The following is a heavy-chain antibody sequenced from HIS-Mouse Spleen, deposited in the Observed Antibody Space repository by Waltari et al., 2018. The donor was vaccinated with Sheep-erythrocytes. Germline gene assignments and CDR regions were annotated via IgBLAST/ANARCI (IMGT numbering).Heavy chain of an antibody. D-gene: IGHD1-26*01. J-gene: IGHJ4*02. CDR2: ISSSSSYI. V-gene: IGHV3-21*01. CDR3: ARVASGATFDY. Sequence: EVQLVESGGGLVKPGGSLRLSCAAYGFTFSSYSMNWVRQAPGKGLDWFSSISSSSSYIYYADSVKGRFTISRDNAKNSLYLQMNSLRAEDTAVYYCARVASGATFDYWGQGTLVTVSS. CDR1: GFTFSSYS.